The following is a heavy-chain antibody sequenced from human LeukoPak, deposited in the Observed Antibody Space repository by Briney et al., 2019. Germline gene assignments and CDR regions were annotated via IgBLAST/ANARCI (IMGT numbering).Heavy chain of an antibody. V-gene: IGHV4-59*12. Sequence: SGTLSLTCTVSGGSISSYYWSWIRQPPGKGLEWIGNIYYSGSTNYNPSLKSRVTMSVDTSKNQFSLKLNSVTAADTAVYYCASLNWEYWYFDLWGRGTLVTVSS. CDR2: IYYSGST. D-gene: IGHD7-27*01. CDR1: GGSISSYY. CDR3: ASLNWEYWYFDL. J-gene: IGHJ2*01.